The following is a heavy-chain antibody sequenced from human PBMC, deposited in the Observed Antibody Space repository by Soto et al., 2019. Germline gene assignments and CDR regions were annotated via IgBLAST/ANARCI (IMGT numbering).Heavy chain of an antibody. CDR2: ILYDGGKN. J-gene: IGHJ4*03. CDR3: EKSREAYIFYIYYYGDL. D-gene: IGHD3-10*01. CDR1: VFTFNNYG. V-gene: IGHV3-30*18. Sequence: GGSLRLSCSASVFTFNNYGMHWVRQAPGKGLEWVAHILYDGGKNYYADSVKGRFTISRDNSKNTLYLQMNSLTAEDTAVYFCEKSREAYIFYIYYYGDLRGQGPVDNGSS.